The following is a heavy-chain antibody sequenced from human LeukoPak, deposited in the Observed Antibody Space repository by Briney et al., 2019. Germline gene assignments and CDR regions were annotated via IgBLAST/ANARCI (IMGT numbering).Heavy chain of an antibody. V-gene: IGHV3-21*01. Sequence: GGSMRLSCAASGFTFSSYSMNWVRQAPGKGLEWVSSISSSSSYIYYADSVKGRFTISRDNAKNSLYLQMNSLRAEDTAVYYCARVSSYYYDSSGYIPFDYWGQGTLVTVSS. CDR2: ISSSSSYI. J-gene: IGHJ4*02. D-gene: IGHD3-22*01. CDR3: ARVSSYYYDSSGYIPFDY. CDR1: GFTFSSYS.